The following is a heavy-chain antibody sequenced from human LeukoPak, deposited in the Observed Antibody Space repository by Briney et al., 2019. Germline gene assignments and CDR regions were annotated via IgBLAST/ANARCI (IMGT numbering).Heavy chain of an antibody. CDR1: GFTFSSYA. D-gene: IGHD1-26*01. CDR3: AKGLSGSYYYYYYMDV. CDR2: ISGSGGRA. Sequence: GGSLRLSCAASGFTFSSYAMSWVRQAPGKGLEWVSGISGSGGRAHYADSVKGRFTISRDNSKNTLYLQMNSLRAEDTAVYYCAKGLSGSYYYYYYMDVWGKGTTVTVSS. J-gene: IGHJ6*03. V-gene: IGHV3-23*01.